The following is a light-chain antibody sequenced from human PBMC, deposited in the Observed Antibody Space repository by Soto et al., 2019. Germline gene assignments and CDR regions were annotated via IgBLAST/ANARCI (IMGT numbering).Light chain of an antibody. CDR3: CSYAGQRVV. Sequence: QSVLTQPASVSGSPGQSITISCTYNLVSWYQQHPGKAPKLMIYEGNKRPSGVSNRFSGSKSGNTASLTSSGLQAEDEADYYCCSYAGQRVVFGGGTKLTVL. CDR2: EGN. V-gene: IGLV2-23*01. CDR1: YNL. J-gene: IGLJ2*01.